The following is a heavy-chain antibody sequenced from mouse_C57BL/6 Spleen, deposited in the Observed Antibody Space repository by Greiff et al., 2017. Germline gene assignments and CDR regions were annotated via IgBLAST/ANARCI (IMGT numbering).Heavy chain of an antibody. CDR3: ARSDYYGRGYFDV. J-gene: IGHJ1*03. D-gene: IGHD1-1*01. Sequence: EVMLVESGPGLAKPSQTLSLTCSVTGYSITSDYWNWIRKFPGNKLEYMGYISYSGSTYYNPSLKSRISITRDTSKNQYYLQLNSVTTEDTATYYCARSDYYGRGYFDVWGTGTTVTVSS. CDR2: ISYSGST. CDR1: GYSITSDY. V-gene: IGHV3-8*01.